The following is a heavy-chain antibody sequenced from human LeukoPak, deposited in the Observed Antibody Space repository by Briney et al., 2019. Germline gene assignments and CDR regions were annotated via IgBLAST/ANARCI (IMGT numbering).Heavy chain of an antibody. D-gene: IGHD6-19*01. Sequence: GGSLRLSCAASGFPLSRSAMSWVRQAPGKGLEWVSNISGSGSGGSTYYADSVKGRLTISRDNSKNTLYLQMNSLRAEDTAVYYCAKRGSGWYEDYYYYMDVWGKGTTVTISS. V-gene: IGHV3-23*01. J-gene: IGHJ6*03. CDR3: AKRGSGWYEDYYYYMDV. CDR1: GFPLSRSA. CDR2: ISGSGSGGST.